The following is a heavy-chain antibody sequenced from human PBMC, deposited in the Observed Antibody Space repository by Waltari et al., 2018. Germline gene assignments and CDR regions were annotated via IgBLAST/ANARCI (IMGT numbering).Heavy chain of an antibody. CDR3: ATAAIAAPRNYYYYGMDV. J-gene: IGHJ6*02. CDR1: GYTLTELS. V-gene: IGHV1-24*01. Sequence: QVQLVQSGAEVKKPGASVKVSCKVSGYTLTELSMHWVRQAPGKGLEWMGGFDPEDGETIYAQKFQGRVTMTEDTSTDTAYMELSSLRSEDTAVYYCATAAIAAPRNYYYYGMDVWGQGTTVTVSS. D-gene: IGHD6-13*01. CDR2: FDPEDGET.